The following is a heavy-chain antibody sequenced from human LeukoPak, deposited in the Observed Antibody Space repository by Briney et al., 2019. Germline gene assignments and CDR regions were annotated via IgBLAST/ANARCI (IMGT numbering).Heavy chain of an antibody. D-gene: IGHD3-16*02. J-gene: IGHJ4*02. CDR1: GLTFSAYS. CDR2: ISAREGAT. CDR3: ANYDYVWGSHRHFEY. V-gene: IGHV3-23*01. Sequence: GGSLRLSCTVPGLTFSAYSLIWVRQAPQKGLAWVSVISAREGATYYADSVRGRFTISRDNSRNTVYLQMNSLRAEDTAVYYCANYDYVWGSHRHFEYWGQGTLVTVSS.